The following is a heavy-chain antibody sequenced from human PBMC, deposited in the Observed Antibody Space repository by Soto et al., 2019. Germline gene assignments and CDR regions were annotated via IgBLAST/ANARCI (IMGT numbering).Heavy chain of an antibody. CDR3: ARVMDTAEYYYYYMDV. Sequence: QVQLQESGPGLVKPSQTLSLTCTVSGGSISSGGYYWSWIRQHPGKGLEWIGYIYYSGSTYYNPSLKSRVTISVDTSKNQFSLKLSSVTAADTAVYYCARVMDTAEYYYYYMDVWGKGTTVTVSS. J-gene: IGHJ6*03. V-gene: IGHV4-31*03. CDR2: IYYSGST. D-gene: IGHD5-18*01. CDR1: GGSISSGGYY.